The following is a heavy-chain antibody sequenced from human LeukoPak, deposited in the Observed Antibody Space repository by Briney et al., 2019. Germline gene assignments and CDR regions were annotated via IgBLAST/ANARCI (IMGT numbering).Heavy chain of an antibody. CDR3: ARKLTGSFDI. J-gene: IGHJ3*02. V-gene: IGHV3-21*01. D-gene: IGHD7-27*01. Sequence: GGSLRLSCAASGFTFSSYGMNWVRQAPGKGLEWVSSISGTSAYIYYADSVRGRFTISRDNAKNSLYLQMNGLRAEDTAVYFCARKLTGSFDIWGQGTMVTVSS. CDR2: ISGTSAYI. CDR1: GFTFSSYG.